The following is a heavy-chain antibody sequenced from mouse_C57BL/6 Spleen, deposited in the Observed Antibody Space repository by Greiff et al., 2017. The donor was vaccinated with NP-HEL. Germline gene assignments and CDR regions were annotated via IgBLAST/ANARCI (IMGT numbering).Heavy chain of an antibody. J-gene: IGHJ1*03. D-gene: IGHD1-1*01. Sequence: VQLQQSGAELVKPGASVKLSCKASGYTFTSYWMHWVKQRPGRGLEWIGRIDPNSGGTKYNEKFKGKATLTADKPSSTAYMELSSLTSEDSAVFYCASPIYYYGSSPYWYFDVWGTGTTVTVSS. V-gene: IGHV1-72*01. CDR2: IDPNSGGT. CDR1: GYTFTSYW. CDR3: ASPIYYYGSSPYWYFDV.